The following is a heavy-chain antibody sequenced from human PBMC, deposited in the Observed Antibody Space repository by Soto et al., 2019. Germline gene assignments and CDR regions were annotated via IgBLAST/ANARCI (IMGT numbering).Heavy chain of an antibody. CDR1: GFTFSDYY. CDR3: ASRVWSGSPSYYYYGMDV. V-gene: IGHV3-11*01. CDR2: ISSSGSTI. D-gene: IGHD3-3*01. Sequence: QVQLVESGGGLVKPGGSLRLSCAASGFTFSDYYMSGIRQAPGKGLEWVSYISSSGSTIYYADSVKGRFTISRDNAKNSLYLQMNSLRAEDTAVYYCASRVWSGSPSYYYYGMDVWGQGTTVTVSS. J-gene: IGHJ6*02.